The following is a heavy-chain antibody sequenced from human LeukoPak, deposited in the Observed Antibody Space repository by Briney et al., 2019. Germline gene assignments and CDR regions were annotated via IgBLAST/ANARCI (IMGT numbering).Heavy chain of an antibody. CDR1: GFTFSSYG. CDR3: AKDTYVWQQLASPGY. CDR2: ISYDGSNK. Sequence: GGSLRLFCAASGFTFSSYGMHWVRQAPGKGLEWVAVISYDGSNKYYADSVKGRFTISRDNSKNTLYLQMNSLRAEDTAVYYCAKDTYVWQQLASPGYWGQGTLVTVSS. D-gene: IGHD6-13*01. V-gene: IGHV3-30*18. J-gene: IGHJ4*02.